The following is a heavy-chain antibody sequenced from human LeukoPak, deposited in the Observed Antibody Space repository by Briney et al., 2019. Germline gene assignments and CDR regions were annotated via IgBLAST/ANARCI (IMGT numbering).Heavy chain of an antibody. CDR2: IKRDGSEK. CDR1: GFTFSSYA. Sequence: GGSLRLSCAASGFTFSSYAMSWVRQVPGKGLEWVANIKRDGSEKYYVDSVKGRFTISRDNAKNSLYLQMNSLRTEDTAVYYCARGRGSWYGVYFDYWAREPWSPSPQ. D-gene: IGHD6-13*01. V-gene: IGHV3-7*01. CDR3: ARGRGSWYGVYFDY. J-gene: IGHJ4*02.